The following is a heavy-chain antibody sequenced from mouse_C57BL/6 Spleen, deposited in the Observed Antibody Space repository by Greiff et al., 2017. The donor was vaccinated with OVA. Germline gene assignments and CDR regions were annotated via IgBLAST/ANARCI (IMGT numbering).Heavy chain of an antibody. CDR2: IYPGSGNT. CDR1: GYSFTSYY. V-gene: IGHV1-66*01. Sequence: VMLVESGPELVKPGASVKISCKASGYSFTSYYIHWVKQRPGQGLEWIGWIYPGSGNTKYNEKFKGKATLTADTSSSTAYMQLSSLTSEDSAVYYCARGQRYYFDYWGQGTTLTVSS. J-gene: IGHJ2*01. CDR3: ARGQRYYFDY.